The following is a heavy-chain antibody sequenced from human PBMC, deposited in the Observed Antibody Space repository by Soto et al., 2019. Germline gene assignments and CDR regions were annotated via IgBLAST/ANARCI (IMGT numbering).Heavy chain of an antibody. J-gene: IGHJ6*02. CDR2: INSDGSST. CDR1: GFTFSSFW. D-gene: IGHD3-3*01. Sequence: EVQLVESGGGLVQPGGSLRVSCAASGFTFSSFWMYWVRQAPGKGLAWVSRINSDGSSTNYADSVRGRVTISRDNAKNTLYLQMNSLRVEDTAVYYCARIDFWSGMDVWGQGTTVTVSS. CDR3: ARIDFWSGMDV. V-gene: IGHV3-74*01.